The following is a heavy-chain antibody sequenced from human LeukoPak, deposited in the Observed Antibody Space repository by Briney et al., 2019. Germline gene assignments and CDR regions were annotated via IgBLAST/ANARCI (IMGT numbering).Heavy chain of an antibody. CDR1: GFTFSSYG. Sequence: GGSLRLSCAASGFTFSSYGMHWVRQAPGKGLEWVAIISYDGGDKYYADSVKGRFTISRDNSRNTLYLQMNSLRPEDTAVYYCAKDGSGWYFDYWGQGTLVTVSS. V-gene: IGHV3-30*18. CDR3: AKDGSGWYFDY. J-gene: IGHJ4*02. CDR2: ISYDGGDK. D-gene: IGHD6-19*01.